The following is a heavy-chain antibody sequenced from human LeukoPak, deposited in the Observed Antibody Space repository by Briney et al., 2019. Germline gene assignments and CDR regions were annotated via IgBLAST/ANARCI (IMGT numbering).Heavy chain of an antibody. J-gene: IGHJ4*02. CDR2: ISGSGGST. V-gene: IGHV3-23*01. CDR3: AKAVSSKDYFDY. D-gene: IGHD6-6*01. CDR1: GFTFSSYA. Sequence: AGGSLRLSCAASGFTFSSYAMSWVRQAPGKGLEWVPAISGSGGSTYYADPVKGRFAISRDNSKNTLYLQMNSLRAEDTAVYYCAKAVSSKDYFDYWGQGTLVTVSS.